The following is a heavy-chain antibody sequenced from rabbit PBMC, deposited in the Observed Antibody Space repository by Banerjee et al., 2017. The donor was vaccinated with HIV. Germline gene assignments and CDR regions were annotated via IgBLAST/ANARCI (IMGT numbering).Heavy chain of an antibody. J-gene: IGHJ4*01. CDR3: ARDLHL. CDR2: IAAGSGGFP. CDR1: GFSFSSSDY. V-gene: IGHV1S40*01. Sequence: QSLEESGGDLVKPGASLTLTCTASGFSFSSSDYMCWVRQAPGKGLEWIACIAAGSGGFPYYATWAKGRFTCSKTSSTTVTLEMTSLTAADTATYFCARDLHLWGPGTLVTVS.